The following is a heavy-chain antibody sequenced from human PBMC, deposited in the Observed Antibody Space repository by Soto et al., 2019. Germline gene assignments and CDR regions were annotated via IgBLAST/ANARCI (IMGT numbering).Heavy chain of an antibody. J-gene: IGHJ6*02. CDR3: AAVIGVAAAGTWDSGYYGMDV. V-gene: IGHV1-58*01. CDR2: IVVGSGST. D-gene: IGHD6-13*01. CDR1: GFTFTSSA. Sequence: SVKVSCKASGFTFTSSAVQWVRQARGQRLEWIGWIVVGSGSTNYAQKFQERVTITRDMSTSTAYMELSSLRSEDTAVYYCAAVIGVAAAGTWDSGYYGMDVWGQGTTVTVSS.